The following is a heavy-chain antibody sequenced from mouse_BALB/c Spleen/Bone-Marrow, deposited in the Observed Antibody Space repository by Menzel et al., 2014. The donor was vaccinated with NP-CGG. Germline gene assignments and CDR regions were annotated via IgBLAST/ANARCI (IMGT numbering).Heavy chain of an antibody. Sequence: EVMLVESGGGLVQPGGSRKLSCTASRFTFSSFGMHWVRQAPEKGLEWVAYISSDSDTIYYADTVKGRFTISRDNPKNTLFLQMTSLRSEDTAMYYCTRDHDYDWYFDVWGAGTTVTVSS. V-gene: IGHV5-17*02. CDR3: TRDHDYDWYFDV. CDR1: RFTFSSFG. CDR2: ISSDSDTI. J-gene: IGHJ1*01. D-gene: IGHD2-4*01.